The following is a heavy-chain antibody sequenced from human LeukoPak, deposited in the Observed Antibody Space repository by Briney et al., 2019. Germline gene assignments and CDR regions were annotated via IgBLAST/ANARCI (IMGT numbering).Heavy chain of an antibody. V-gene: IGHV3-21*01. J-gene: IGHJ5*02. Sequence: GGSLTLSCAASGFTFSSYPMNWVRQAPGKGLEWVSSISSSSGYIYYADSVKGRFTISRDNAKNSLYLQMNSLRAEDTAVYYCARRRDIVVVPAAYNWFDPWGQGTLVTVSS. CDR2: ISSSSGYI. CDR3: ARRRDIVVVPAAYNWFDP. D-gene: IGHD2-2*01. CDR1: GFTFSSYP.